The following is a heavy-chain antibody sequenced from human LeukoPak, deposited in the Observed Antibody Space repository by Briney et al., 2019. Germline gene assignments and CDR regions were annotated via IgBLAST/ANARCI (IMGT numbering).Heavy chain of an antibody. V-gene: IGHV1-69*05. CDR1: GGTFSSYA. Sequence: SVKVSCKASGGTFSSYAISWVRQAPGQGLEWMGRIIPIIGTANYAQKFQGRVTITTDESTSTAYMELSSLRSEDTAVYYCAGGPYYDFWSGYLRYWGQGTLVTVSS. CDR3: AGGPYYDFWSGYLRY. CDR2: IIPIIGTA. J-gene: IGHJ4*02. D-gene: IGHD3-3*01.